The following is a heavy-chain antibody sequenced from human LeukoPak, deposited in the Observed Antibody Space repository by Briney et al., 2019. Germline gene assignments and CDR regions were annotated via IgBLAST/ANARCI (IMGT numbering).Heavy chain of an antibody. J-gene: IGHJ4*02. D-gene: IGHD1-26*01. CDR2: IIPILGIA. CDR1: GGTFSSYA. V-gene: IGHV1-69*04. CDR3: ARDEGELLTHDY. Sequence: SVKVSCKASGGTFSSYAISWVRQAPGQGLEWMGRIIPILGIANYAQKFQGRVTITADKPTSTAYMELSSLRSEDTAVYYCARDEGELLTHDYWGQGTLVTVSS.